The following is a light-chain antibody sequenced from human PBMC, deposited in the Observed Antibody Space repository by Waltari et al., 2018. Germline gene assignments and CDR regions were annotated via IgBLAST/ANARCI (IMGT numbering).Light chain of an antibody. V-gene: IGLV2-11*01. CDR3: CSYAGSVV. Sequence: VALSRQAAGKAAKLWIYDGGQRPSGVPNGFARSKSVNTASLTISGLRAEDEADYYCCSYAGSVVFGGGTKLTVL. J-gene: IGLJ2*01. CDR2: DGG.